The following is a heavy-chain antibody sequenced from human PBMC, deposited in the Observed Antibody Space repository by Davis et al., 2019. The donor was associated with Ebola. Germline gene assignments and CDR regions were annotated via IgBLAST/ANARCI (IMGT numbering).Heavy chain of an antibody. CDR1: GFALSDFY. D-gene: IGHD2-2*01. CDR2: ISAGGGVV. J-gene: IGHJ6*04. V-gene: IGHV3-11*01. CDR3: ANTPSRHCTGSTCYQSWGVDV. Sequence: GGSLRLSCEASGFALSDFYMSWIRQAPGKGLEWVSYISAGGGVVYYSDSVKGRFTISKDNAKNSLSLQMDSLRAEDSAVYYCANTPSRHCTGSTCYQSWGVDVWGKGTTVTVSS.